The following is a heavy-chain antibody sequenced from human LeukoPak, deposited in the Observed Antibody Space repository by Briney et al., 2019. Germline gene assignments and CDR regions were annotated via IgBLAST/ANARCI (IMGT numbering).Heavy chain of an antibody. CDR3: ARQGPSYYDYSDY. CDR2: IYPGDSDT. V-gene: IGHV5-51*01. D-gene: IGHD3-22*01. CDR1: GSSFTSYW. J-gene: IGHJ4*02. Sequence: GESLQISCKGSGSSFTSYWIGWVRQMPGKGLEGMGIIYPGDSDTRYSPSFQGQVTISADKSISTAYLQWSSLKASDTAMYYCARQGPSYYDYSDYWGQGTLVTVSS.